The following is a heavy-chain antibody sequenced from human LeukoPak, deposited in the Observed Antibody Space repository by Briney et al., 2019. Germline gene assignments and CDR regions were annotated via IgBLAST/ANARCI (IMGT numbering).Heavy chain of an antibody. V-gene: IGHV3-23*01. CDR3: AGAFYYFDC. Sequence: PGGSLRPSFAASGLTFNTYAMNCVRQAPGRGLELVSTITSSGGGTYYADSVEGRFTISRDNSKNTLYLQMNSLRAEDTAVYYCAGAFYYFDCWGQGTLVTVSS. J-gene: IGHJ4*02. CDR1: GLTFNTYA. CDR2: ITSSGGGT.